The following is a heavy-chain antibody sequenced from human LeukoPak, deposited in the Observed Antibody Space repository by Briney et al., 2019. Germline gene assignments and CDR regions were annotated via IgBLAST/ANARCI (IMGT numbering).Heavy chain of an antibody. V-gene: IGHV3-23*01. Sequence: GGSLRLSCAVSGITLSNYGMSWVRQAPGKGLEWVAGISDSGGRTNYADSVKGRLTISRDNPKNTLYLQMNSLRPEDTAVYFCAKRGVVIRVILVGFHKEAYYFDSWGQGVLVTVSS. CDR3: AKRGVVIRVILVGFHKEAYYFDS. D-gene: IGHD3-22*01. CDR1: GITLSNYG. CDR2: ISDSGGRT. J-gene: IGHJ4*02.